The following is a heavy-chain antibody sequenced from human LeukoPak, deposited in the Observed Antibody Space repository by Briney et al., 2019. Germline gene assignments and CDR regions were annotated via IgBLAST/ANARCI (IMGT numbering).Heavy chain of an antibody. J-gene: IGHJ4*02. D-gene: IGHD5-18*01. CDR3: ARGGIQLWFGY. Sequence: PSETLSLTCAVYGGSFSGYYWSWIRQPPGKGLEWIGEINHSGSTNYNPSLKSRVTISVDTSKNQSSLKLSSVPAADTAVYYCARGGIQLWFGYWGQGTLVTVSS. CDR1: GGSFSGYY. V-gene: IGHV4-34*01. CDR2: INHSGST.